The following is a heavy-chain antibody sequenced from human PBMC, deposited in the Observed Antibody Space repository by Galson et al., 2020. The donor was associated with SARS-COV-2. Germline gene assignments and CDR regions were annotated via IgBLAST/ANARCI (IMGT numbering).Heavy chain of an antibody. V-gene: IGHV3-74*01. D-gene: IGHD3-16*01. Sequence: GESLKISCGASGFIFSDYWMHWVRQVPGKGLVWVARMNSDGTVTDYTDSVKDRFTISRDNSKSTLFLQMDSLRAEDTAVYYCARADVLLDAFDVWGQGTMVT. J-gene: IGHJ3*01. CDR1: GFIFSDYW. CDR3: ARADVLLDAFDV. CDR2: MNSDGTVT.